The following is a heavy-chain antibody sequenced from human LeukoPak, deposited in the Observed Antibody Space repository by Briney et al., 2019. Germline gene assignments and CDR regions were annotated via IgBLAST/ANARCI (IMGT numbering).Heavy chain of an antibody. V-gene: IGHV3-9*01. D-gene: IGHD1-14*01. J-gene: IGHJ4*02. Sequence: PGGSLRLSCAASGFTFDDYAMHWVRQAPGKGLEWVSGISWNSGSIGYADSVKGRFTISRDNAKNSLYLQMNSLRAEDTAVYYCARDQKAAPPQYYFDYWGQGTLVTVSS. CDR2: ISWNSGSI. CDR3: ARDQKAAPPQYYFDY. CDR1: GFTFDDYA.